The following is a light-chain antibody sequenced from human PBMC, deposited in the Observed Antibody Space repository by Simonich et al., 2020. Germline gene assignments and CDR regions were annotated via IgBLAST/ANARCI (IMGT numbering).Light chain of an antibody. J-gene: IGKJ4*01. CDR2: DAS. CDR3: QQYGSSPFT. V-gene: IGKV3D-20*01. CDR1: QSVSSSY. Sequence: EIVSTQSPGTLSLSPGERATLPCRASQSVSSSYLAWDQQKPGLVPRLLIYDASSRATGIPDRFSGSGSGTDFTLTISRLEPEDFAVYYCQQYGSSPFTFGGGTKVEIK.